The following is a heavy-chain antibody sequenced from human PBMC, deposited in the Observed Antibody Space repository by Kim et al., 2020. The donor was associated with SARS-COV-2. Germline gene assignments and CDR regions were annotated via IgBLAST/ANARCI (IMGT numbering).Heavy chain of an antibody. J-gene: IGHJ6*02. V-gene: IGHV1-69*13. Sequence: SVKVSCKASGGTFSSYAISWVRQAPGQGLEWMGGIIPIFGTANYAQKFQGRVTITADESTSTAYMELSSLRSEDTAVYYCASTELPAATRYYYYYGMDVWGQGTTVTVSS. CDR3: ASTELPAATRYYYYYGMDV. CDR1: GGTFSSYA. CDR2: IIPIFGTA. D-gene: IGHD2-2*01.